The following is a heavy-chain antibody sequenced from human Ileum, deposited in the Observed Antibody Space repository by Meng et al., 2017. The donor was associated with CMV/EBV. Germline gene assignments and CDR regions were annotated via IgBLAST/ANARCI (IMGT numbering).Heavy chain of an antibody. Sequence: SYKASGYTFTSYAMHWVRQAPGQRLEWMGWISTGNNHTKYSQKFRGRVTFTRDTSASTAYMELSSLRSEDTAVYYCAIDPSGYYYKFWGQGTLVTVSS. CDR3: AIDPSGYYYKF. V-gene: IGHV1-3*04. D-gene: IGHD3-22*01. J-gene: IGHJ4*02. CDR1: GYTFTSYA. CDR2: ISTGNNHT.